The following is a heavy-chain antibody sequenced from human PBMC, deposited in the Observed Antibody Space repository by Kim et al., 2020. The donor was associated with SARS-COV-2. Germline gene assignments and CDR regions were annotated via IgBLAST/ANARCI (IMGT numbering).Heavy chain of an antibody. CDR1: GFTFSSYG. CDR2: ISYDGSNK. D-gene: IGHD3-10*01. V-gene: IGHV3-30*18. Sequence: GGSLRLSCAASGFTFSSYGMHWVRQAPGKGLEWVAVISYDGSNKYYADSVKGRFTISRDNSKNTLYLQMNSLRAEDTAVYYCAKDLWFGIGYYYYGVDVWGQGTTGSVSS. CDR3: AKDLWFGIGYYYYGVDV. J-gene: IGHJ6*01.